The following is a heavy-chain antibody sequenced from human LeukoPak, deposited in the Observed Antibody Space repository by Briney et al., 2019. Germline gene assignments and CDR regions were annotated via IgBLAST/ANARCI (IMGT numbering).Heavy chain of an antibody. J-gene: IGHJ4*02. D-gene: IGHD2-2*02. CDR2: INPNSGGT. CDR3: ARERRRCSSTSCYNDY. Sequence: GASVKVSCKASGYTFTGYYMHWVRQAPGQGLEWMGCINPNSGGTNYAQKFQGRVTMTRDTSISTAYMELSRLRSDDTAVYYCARERRRCSSTSCYNDYWGQGTLVTVSS. V-gene: IGHV1-2*02. CDR1: GYTFTGYY.